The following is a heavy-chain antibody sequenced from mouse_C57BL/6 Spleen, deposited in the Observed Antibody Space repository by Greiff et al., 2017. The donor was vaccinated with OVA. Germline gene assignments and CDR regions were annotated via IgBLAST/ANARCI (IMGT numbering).Heavy chain of an antibody. V-gene: IGHV1-26*01. Sequence: EVQLQQSGPELVKPGASVKISCKASGYTFTDYYMNWVKQSHGKSLEWIGDINPNNGGTSYNQKFKGKATLTVDKSSSTAYMELRSLTSEDSAVYYCARRGIIYYGSSPYYYAMDYWGQGTSVTVSS. D-gene: IGHD1-1*01. CDR3: ARRGIIYYGSSPYYYAMDY. CDR1: GYTFTDYY. CDR2: INPNNGGT. J-gene: IGHJ4*01.